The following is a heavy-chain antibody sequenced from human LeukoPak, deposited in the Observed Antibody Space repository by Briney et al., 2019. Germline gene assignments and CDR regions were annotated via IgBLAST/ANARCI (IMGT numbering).Heavy chain of an antibody. Sequence: ASVKVSCKSSGYTFTAYYIHWVRQAPGQGLEWMGWINPNTGDTKYAQNFQGRVTMTRDTSIITAYMELSGLRSDDTAVYYCASSQVLDYWGQGALVTVS. CDR3: ASSQVLDY. J-gene: IGHJ4*02. V-gene: IGHV1-2*02. CDR1: GYTFTAYY. CDR2: INPNTGDT.